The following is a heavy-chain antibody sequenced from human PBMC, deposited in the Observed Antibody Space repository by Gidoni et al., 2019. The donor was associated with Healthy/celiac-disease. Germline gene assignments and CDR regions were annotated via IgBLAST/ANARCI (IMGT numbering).Heavy chain of an antibody. J-gene: IGHJ4*02. D-gene: IGHD3-22*01. CDR3: AKDDDHYYDSSGYYYGYY. Sequence: EVQLLESGGGLVQPGGSLRLSCAASGFTFSSYARSWVIQAPGKGLEWVAAISGSGGSTYDADSVKGRFTISRDNSKNTLYLQMNSLRAEDTAVYYCAKDDDHYYDSSGYYYGYYWGQGTLVTVSS. CDR2: ISGSGGST. CDR1: GFTFSSYA. V-gene: IGHV3-23*01.